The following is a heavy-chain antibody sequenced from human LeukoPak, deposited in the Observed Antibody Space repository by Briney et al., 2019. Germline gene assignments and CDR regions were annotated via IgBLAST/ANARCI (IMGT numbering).Heavy chain of an antibody. CDR2: IYYSGST. D-gene: IGHD3-22*01. J-gene: IGHJ4*02. CDR3: ARGVLRRYYDSSGYCCYFDY. V-gene: IGHV4-59*06. Sequence: PSETLSLTCTVSLDSTTSNFWSWVRQPPGKGLEWIGYIYYSGSTYYNPSLKSRVTISVDTSKNQFSLKLSSVTAADTAVYYCARGVLRRYYDSSGYCCYFDYWGQGTLVTVSS. CDR1: LDSTTSNF.